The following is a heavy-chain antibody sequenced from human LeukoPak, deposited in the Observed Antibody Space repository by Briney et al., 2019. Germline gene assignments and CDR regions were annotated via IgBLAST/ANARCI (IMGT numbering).Heavy chain of an antibody. CDR2: IYHSGDT. CDR3: VSSTDYGTFDS. D-gene: IGHD4-17*01. Sequence: SETLSLTCTVSGYSISRDYYWGWIRQPPGEGLEWIGSIYHSGDTHYSPSLRSRVTISVDTSKNQFSLKLTSVTAADTAVYYCVSSTDYGTFDSWGQGTLVTVSS. V-gene: IGHV4-38-2*02. J-gene: IGHJ4*02. CDR1: GYSISRDYY.